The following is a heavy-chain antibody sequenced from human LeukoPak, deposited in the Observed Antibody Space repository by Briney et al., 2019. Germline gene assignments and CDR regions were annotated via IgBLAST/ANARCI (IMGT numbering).Heavy chain of an antibody. CDR3: AKDAEWELLHPYYFDY. D-gene: IGHD1-26*01. CDR1: GFTFSSYG. CDR2: IRYDGSNK. Sequence: GGSLRLSCAASGFTFSSYGMHWVRQAPGKGLEWVAFIRYDGSNKYYADSVKGRFTISRDNSKNTLYLQMNSLRAEDTAVYYCAKDAEWELLHPYYFDYWGQGTLVTVSS. V-gene: IGHV3-30*02. J-gene: IGHJ4*02.